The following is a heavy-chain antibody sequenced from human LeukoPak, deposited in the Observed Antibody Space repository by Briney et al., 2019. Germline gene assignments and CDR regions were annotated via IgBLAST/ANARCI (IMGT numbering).Heavy chain of an antibody. CDR1: GXSITSYC. V-gene: IGHV4-59*01. CDR2: MYYSGTT. Sequence: ASETLSLTCTVSGXSITSYCRSWIRQSPGKGLEWIGFMYYSGTTNYNPSLKSRVTISLGMSKNQFSLKLSSVTAADTAVYYCARLPMAVTPHVDYWGQGTLVTVSS. J-gene: IGHJ4*02. CDR3: ARLPMAVTPHVDY. D-gene: IGHD2-21*02.